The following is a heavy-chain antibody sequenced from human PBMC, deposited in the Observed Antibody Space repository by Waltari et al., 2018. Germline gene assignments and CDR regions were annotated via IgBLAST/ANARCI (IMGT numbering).Heavy chain of an antibody. V-gene: IGHV1-69*01. CDR1: EGTYSRYA. CDR2: IIPIFGTA. Sequence: QVQLVQSGAEVKKAGSSVKVSCKASEGTYSRYAISWVRQAPGQGLEWMGGIIPIFGTANYAQKFQGRVTITADESTSTAYMELSSLISEDTAVYYCARGVTYYDFWIWGQGTLVTVSS. D-gene: IGHD3-3*01. CDR3: ARGVTYYDFWI. J-gene: IGHJ4*02.